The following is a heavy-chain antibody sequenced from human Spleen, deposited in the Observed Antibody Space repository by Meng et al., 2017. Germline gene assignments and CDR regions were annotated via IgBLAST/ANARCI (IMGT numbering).Heavy chain of an antibody. CDR3: ARVPTSVFGVVDRYFDY. Sequence: ASVKVSCKASGYTFTSYDINWVRQAPGQGLEWVGWMNPKSGNIDFAQRFLGRLTMTRDTSISTAYMELSSLRSEDTAVYYCARVPTSVFGVVDRYFDYWGQGTLVTVSS. CDR1: GYTFTSYD. J-gene: IGHJ4*02. CDR2: MNPKSGNI. V-gene: IGHV1-8*01. D-gene: IGHD3-3*01.